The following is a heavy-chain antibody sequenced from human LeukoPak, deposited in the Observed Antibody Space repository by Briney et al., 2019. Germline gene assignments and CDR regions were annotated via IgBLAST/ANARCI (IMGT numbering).Heavy chain of an antibody. CDR1: GGSFSGYY. CDR3: ARDRDGGNSYLDAFDI. V-gene: IGHV4-34*01. J-gene: IGHJ3*02. CDR2: INHSGST. Sequence: SETLSLTCAVYGGSFSGYYWSWIRQPPGKGLEWIGEINHSGSTNYNPSLKSRVTISVDTSKNQFSLKLSSVTAADTAVYYCARDRDGGNSYLDAFDIWGQGTMVTVSS. D-gene: IGHD4-23*01.